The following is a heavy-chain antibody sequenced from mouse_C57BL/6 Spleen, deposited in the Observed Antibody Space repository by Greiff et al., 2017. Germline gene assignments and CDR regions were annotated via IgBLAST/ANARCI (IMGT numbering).Heavy chain of an antibody. CDR2: IRNKANGYTT. Sequence: EVHLVESGGGLVQPGGSLSLSCAASGFTFTDYYMSWVRQPPGKALEWLGFIRNKANGYTTEYSASVKGRFTISRDNSQSILYLQMNALRAEDSATYYCARYSTHFDYWGQGTTLTVSS. D-gene: IGHD5-1*01. CDR3: ARYSTHFDY. CDR1: GFTFTDYY. V-gene: IGHV7-3*01. J-gene: IGHJ2*01.